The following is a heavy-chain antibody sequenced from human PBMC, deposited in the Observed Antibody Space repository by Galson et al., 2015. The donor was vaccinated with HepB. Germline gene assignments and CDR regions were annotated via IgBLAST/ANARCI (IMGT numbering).Heavy chain of an antibody. D-gene: IGHD2-2*01. CDR3: ATDCSGTSCY. V-gene: IGHV3-48*01. CDR1: GFTFSSYN. J-gene: IGHJ4*02. CDR2: ISFSGSTV. Sequence: SLRLSCAASGFTFSSYNMNWVRQAPGEGLEWVSYISFSGSTVYYADSVKGRFTISRDNAKNSLYLQMNSLRADDTAVYYCATDCSGTSCYWGQGTLVTVSS.